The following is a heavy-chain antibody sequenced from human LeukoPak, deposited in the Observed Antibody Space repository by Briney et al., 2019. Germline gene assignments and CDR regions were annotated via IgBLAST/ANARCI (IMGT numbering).Heavy chain of an antibody. CDR3: ARHVKSGDAFDI. Sequence: SETLSLTCTVSGGSISSYYWSWIRQPPGKGLEWIGYIYYSGSTNYNPSLKSRVTISVDTSKTQFSLKLSSVTAADTAVYYCARHVKSGDAFDIWGPGTMVTVSS. D-gene: IGHD6-25*01. J-gene: IGHJ3*02. CDR1: GGSISSYY. CDR2: IYYSGST. V-gene: IGHV4-59*08.